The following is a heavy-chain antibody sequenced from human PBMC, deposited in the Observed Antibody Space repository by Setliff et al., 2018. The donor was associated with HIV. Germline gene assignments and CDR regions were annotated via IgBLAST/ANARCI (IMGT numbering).Heavy chain of an antibody. Sequence: SETLSLTCTVSGGSISSYYWSWIRQPAGKGLEWIGRIYTSGSTNYNPSLKSRVTMSVDTSKNKFSLKLSSVTAADTAVYYCASSVDNYGDNRWFDPWGQGTLVTVSS. CDR3: ASSVDNYGDNRWFDP. CDR2: IYTSGST. V-gene: IGHV4-4*07. J-gene: IGHJ5*02. D-gene: IGHD4-17*01. CDR1: GGSISSYY.